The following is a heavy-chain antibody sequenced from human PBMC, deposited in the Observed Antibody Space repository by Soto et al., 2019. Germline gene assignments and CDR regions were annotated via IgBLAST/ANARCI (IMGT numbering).Heavy chain of an antibody. J-gene: IGHJ5*02. CDR1: GFTFSSYG. V-gene: IGHV3-30*18. CDR2: ISYDGSNK. D-gene: IGHD6-13*01. CDR3: AKGDYSSSWAMNWFDP. Sequence: GGSLRLSCAASGFTFSSYGMHWVRQAPGKGLEWVAVISYDGSNKYYADSVKGRFTISRDNSKNTLYLQMNSLRAEDTAVYYCAKGDYSSSWAMNWFDPWGQGTLVTVSS.